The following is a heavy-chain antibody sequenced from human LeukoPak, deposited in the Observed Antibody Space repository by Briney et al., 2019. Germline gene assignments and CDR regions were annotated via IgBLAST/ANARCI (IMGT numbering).Heavy chain of an antibody. CDR1: GFTFSSYG. J-gene: IGHJ4*02. V-gene: IGHV3-23*01. CDR2: ISGSGGST. Sequence: GGSLRPSCAASGFTFSSYGMSWVRQAPGKGLEWVSAISGSGGSTYYADSVKGRFTISRDNSKNTLYLQMNSLRAEDTAVYYCAKDLPYYDSSGYPTAPGYWGQGTLVTVSS. D-gene: IGHD3-22*01. CDR3: AKDLPYYDSSGYPTAPGY.